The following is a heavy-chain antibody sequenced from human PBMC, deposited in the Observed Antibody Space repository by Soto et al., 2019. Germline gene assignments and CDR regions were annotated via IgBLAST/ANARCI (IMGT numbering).Heavy chain of an antibody. J-gene: IGHJ4*02. D-gene: IGHD5-12*01. Sequence: EVQLVESGGGLVQPGGSLRLCCAASGFTFSSYWMSWVRQAPGKGLEWVANIKQDGSEKKYVDSVKGRFTISRDNAKNSLYLQVNSLRAEDTAVYYCARIVGSSGSDCRLDYWGQGTLVTVSS. CDR2: IKQDGSEK. CDR1: GFTFSSYW. V-gene: IGHV3-7*01. CDR3: ARIVGSSGSDCRLDY.